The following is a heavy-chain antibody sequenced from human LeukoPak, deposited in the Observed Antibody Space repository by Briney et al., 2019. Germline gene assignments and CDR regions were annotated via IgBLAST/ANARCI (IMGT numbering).Heavy chain of an antibody. D-gene: IGHD3-10*01. CDR3: AKDQLWFHY. Sequence: GGSLRLSCAASGFTFSSYGMHWVRQAPGKGLEWVSVIYSGGSTYYADSVKGRFTISRDNSKNTLYLQMNSLRAEDTAVYYCAKDQLWFHYWGQGTLVTVSS. V-gene: IGHV3-23*03. CDR2: IYSGGST. CDR1: GFTFSSYG. J-gene: IGHJ4*02.